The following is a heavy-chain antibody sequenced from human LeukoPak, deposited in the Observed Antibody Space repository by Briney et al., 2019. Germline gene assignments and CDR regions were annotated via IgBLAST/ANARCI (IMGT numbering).Heavy chain of an antibody. CDR1: GYSFTSHY. CDR2: INPSSSST. J-gene: IGHJ4*02. CDR3: ARTGDFWSGYYPKI. V-gene: IGHV1-46*01. Sequence: ASVKVSCTASGYSFTSHYMHWVRQAPGQGLEWLGLINPSSSSTLYAQTFQGRVTMTRDMSTTTDYMELSSLRSEDTAGYYCARTGDFWSGYYPKIWGQGTLVTVSS. D-gene: IGHD3-3*01.